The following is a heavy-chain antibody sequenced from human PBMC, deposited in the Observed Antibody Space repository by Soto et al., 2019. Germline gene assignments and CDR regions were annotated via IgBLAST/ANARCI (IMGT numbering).Heavy chain of an antibody. CDR1: GFTVSSNY. Sequence: PGGSLSLSCAASGFTVSSNYMSWVRQAPGKGLEWVSVIYSGGSTYYADSVKGRFTISRDNSKNTLYLQMNSLRAEDTAVYYCAFVGDPYYYYMDVWGKGTTVTVSS. V-gene: IGHV3-66*01. CDR2: IYSGGST. CDR3: AFVGDPYYYYMDV. D-gene: IGHD2-21*01. J-gene: IGHJ6*03.